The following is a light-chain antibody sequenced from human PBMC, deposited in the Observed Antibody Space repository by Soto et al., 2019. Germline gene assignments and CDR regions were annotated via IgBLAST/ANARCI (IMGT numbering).Light chain of an antibody. V-gene: IGKV3-20*01. CDR2: GAS. J-gene: IGKJ1*01. CDR3: QQYGSSRT. CDR1: QSVSGN. Sequence: EIRMTHSAATLSVYPGERATLSCRASQSVSGNLAWYQQKPGQAPRLLIYGASSRATGIPDRFSGSGSGTDFTLTISRLEPEDFAVYYCQQYGSSRTFGQGTKVDIK.